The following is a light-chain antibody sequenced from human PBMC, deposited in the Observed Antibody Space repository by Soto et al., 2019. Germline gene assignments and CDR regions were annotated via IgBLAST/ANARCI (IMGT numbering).Light chain of an antibody. CDR2: EVS. J-gene: IGLJ2*01. CDR1: SSDIGGYSY. CDR3: CSYAGNRTFV. Sequence: QSVLTQPASVSGSPGQSITISCTGTSSDIGGYSYVSWYQQYPGKAPKLLIFEVSNRPSGVSTRFSGSRSGNTASLTISGLQAEDEADYHCCSYAGNRTFVFGGGTKLTVL. V-gene: IGLV2-14*01.